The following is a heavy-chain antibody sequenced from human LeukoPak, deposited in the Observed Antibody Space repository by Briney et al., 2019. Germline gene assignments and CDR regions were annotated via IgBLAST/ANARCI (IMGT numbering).Heavy chain of an antibody. Sequence: SVKVSCKASGFTFTSSAVQWVRQARGQRLEWIGWIVVGSGNTNYAQKFQERVTIARDMSTSTAYMELRSLRTDDPAVCYWAAVNNWELQGYWGEGALCTVSS. CDR3: AAVNNWELQGY. D-gene: IGHD1-20*01. J-gene: IGHJ4*02. CDR2: IVVGSGNT. CDR1: GFTFTSSA. V-gene: IGHV1-58*01.